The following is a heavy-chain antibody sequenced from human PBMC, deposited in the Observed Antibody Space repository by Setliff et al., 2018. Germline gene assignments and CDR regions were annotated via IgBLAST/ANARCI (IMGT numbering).Heavy chain of an antibody. CDR3: ARHVLGYSSSYNWFDP. D-gene: IGHD6-6*01. J-gene: IGHJ5*02. Sequence: SETLSLTCTVSGGSISSYYWSWIRQPPGKGLEWIGYIYYSGSTNYNPSLKSRVTISVDTSKNQFSLKLSSVTAADTAVYYCARHVLGYSSSYNWFDPWGQGTLVTVSS. CDR1: GGSISSYY. V-gene: IGHV4-59*08. CDR2: IYYSGST.